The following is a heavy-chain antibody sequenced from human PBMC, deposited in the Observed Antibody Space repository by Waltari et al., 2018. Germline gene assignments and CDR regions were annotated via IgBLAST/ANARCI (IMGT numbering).Heavy chain of an antibody. V-gene: IGHV4-4*07. D-gene: IGHD3-10*01. CDR2: IYSGGTT. CDR1: GDSISRYY. Sequence: QVVLLESGPGLVKPSETLSLTCTVSGDSISRYYWGWVRQPAEKTLEWIGRIYSGGTTHYNPSLKSRVTLSVDRSQNQVSLRLTSVTAADTAMYYCVRDGGRLYGPENFHGIDSWGQGTLVTVSS. CDR3: VRDGGRLYGPENFHGIDS. J-gene: IGHJ4*02.